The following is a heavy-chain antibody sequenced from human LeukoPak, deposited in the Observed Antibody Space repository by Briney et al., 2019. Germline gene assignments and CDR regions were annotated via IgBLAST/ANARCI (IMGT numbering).Heavy chain of an antibody. Sequence: ASVKVSCKASGYTFTSYGISWVRQTPGQGLEWMGWISAYNGNTDYAQKLQGRVTMTTDTSTSTAYMELRSLRSDDTAVYYCARVTQTDYDFDYWGQGTLVTVSS. V-gene: IGHV1-18*01. J-gene: IGHJ4*02. D-gene: IGHD4-17*01. CDR1: GYTFTSYG. CDR2: ISAYNGNT. CDR3: ARVTQTDYDFDY.